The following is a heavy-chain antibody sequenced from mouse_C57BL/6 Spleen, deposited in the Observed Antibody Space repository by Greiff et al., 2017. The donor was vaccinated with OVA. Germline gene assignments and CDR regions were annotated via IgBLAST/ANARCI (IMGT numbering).Heavy chain of an antibody. CDR1: GFNFSSYA. CDR2: ISSGGDYI. CDR3: TRDDFDY. J-gene: IGHJ2*01. Sequence: EVQLVESGAGLVKPGGSLKLSCAASGFNFSSYAMSWVRQTPEKRLEWVAYISSGGDYIYYADTVKGRFTISRDTARNTLYLQMSSLNSEDTAMYYCTRDDFDYWGQGTTLTVAS. V-gene: IGHV5-9-1*02.